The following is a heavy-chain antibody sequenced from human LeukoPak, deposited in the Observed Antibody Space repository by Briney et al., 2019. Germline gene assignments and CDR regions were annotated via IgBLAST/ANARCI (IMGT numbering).Heavy chain of an antibody. CDR3: ARSKAWYFDL. CDR1: GGSISSYY. CDR2: IYYSGST. V-gene: IGHV4-59*08. J-gene: IGHJ2*01. Sequence: SETLSLTCTVSGGSISSYYWSWIRQPPGKGLEWIGYIYYSGSTYYNPSLKSRVTISVDTSKNQFSLKLSSVTAADTAVYYCARSKAWYFDLWGRGTLVTVSS.